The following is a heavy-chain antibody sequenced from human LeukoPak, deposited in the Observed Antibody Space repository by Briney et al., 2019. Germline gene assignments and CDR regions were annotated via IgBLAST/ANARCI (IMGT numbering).Heavy chain of an antibody. CDR2: ISGSGVST. D-gene: IGHD3-16*01. V-gene: IGHV3-23*01. CDR1: GFTFSSSA. J-gene: IGHJ4*02. Sequence: GGSLRLSCAASGFTFSSSAMSWVRQAPGKGLEWVSAISGSGVSTYYADSVKGRFTISRDNSKNTLCLQTNSLRAEDTAVYYCARSHRGGYYFDYWGQGTLVTVSS. CDR3: ARSHRGGYYFDY.